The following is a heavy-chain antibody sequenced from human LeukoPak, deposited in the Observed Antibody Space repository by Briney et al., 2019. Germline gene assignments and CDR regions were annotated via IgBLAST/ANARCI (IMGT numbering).Heavy chain of an antibody. J-gene: IGHJ4*02. CDR2: IKQDGSEK. V-gene: IGHV3-7*03. Sequence: GGSLRLSCAASGFSFKMYWMNWVRQAPGKGLEWVANIKQDGSEKYYVDSVKGRFTISRDNAKNSLYLQMNSLRAEDTAVYYCARDPHYYDSSGYNYRLGYFDYWGQGTLVTVSS. CDR3: ARDPHYYDSSGYNYRLGYFDY. D-gene: IGHD3-22*01. CDR1: GFSFKMYW.